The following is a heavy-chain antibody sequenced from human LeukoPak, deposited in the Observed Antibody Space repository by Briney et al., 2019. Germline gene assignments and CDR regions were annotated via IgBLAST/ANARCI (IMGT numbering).Heavy chain of an antibody. D-gene: IGHD6-13*01. V-gene: IGHV3-21*01. CDR3: ARYSSSWYVASDAFDI. CDR1: GFTFSSYW. J-gene: IGHJ3*02. CDR2: ISSSSSYI. Sequence: GGSLRLSCAASGFTFSSYWMHWVRQAPGKGLEWVSSISSSSSYIYYADSVKGRFTISRDNAKNSLYLQMNSLRAEDTAVYYCARYSSSWYVASDAFDIWGQGTMVTVSS.